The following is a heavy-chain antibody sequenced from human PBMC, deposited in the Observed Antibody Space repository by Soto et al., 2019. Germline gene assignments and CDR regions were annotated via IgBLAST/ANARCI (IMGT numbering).Heavy chain of an antibody. Sequence: QLQLQESGPGLVKPSETLSLTCTVSGGSISSSSYYWGWIRQPPGKGLEWIGSIYYSGSTYYNPSLKRRVTISVDTSKNQFSLKLSSVTAADTAVYYCARQSADFWRKGICWFDPWGQGTLVTVSS. CDR2: IYYSGST. D-gene: IGHD3-3*01. CDR1: GGSISSSSYY. J-gene: IGHJ5*02. V-gene: IGHV4-39*01. CDR3: ARQSADFWRKGICWFDP.